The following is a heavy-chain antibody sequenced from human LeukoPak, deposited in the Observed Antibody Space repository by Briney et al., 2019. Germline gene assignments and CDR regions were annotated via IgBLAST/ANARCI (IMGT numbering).Heavy chain of an antibody. CDR1: GGSISSSSYY. J-gene: IGHJ5*02. D-gene: IGHD6-19*01. CDR2: IYYSGST. V-gene: IGHV4-39*07. Sequence: PSETLSLTCTVSGGSISSSSYYWGWIRQPPGKGLEWIGSIYYSGSTYYNPSLKSRVTISVDTSKNQFSLKPSSVTAADTAVYYCARDHPLEQWLVRWFDPWGQGTLVTVSS. CDR3: ARDHPLEQWLVRWFDP.